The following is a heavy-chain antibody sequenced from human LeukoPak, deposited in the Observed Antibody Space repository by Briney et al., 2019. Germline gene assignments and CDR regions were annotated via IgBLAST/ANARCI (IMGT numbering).Heavy chain of an antibody. V-gene: IGHV4-30-4*01. CDR1: GGSISSGNYY. CDR2: IYHSGSR. J-gene: IGHJ5*02. CDR3: ARVTNNWFDP. Sequence: SQTLSLTCTVSGGSISSGNYYWCWLRQPPGKGLEWIGYIYHSGSRYYNPSLKSRVTISVDTSKNQFSLKVSSVTDADTAVYYCARVTNNWFDPWGQGTLVTVSS.